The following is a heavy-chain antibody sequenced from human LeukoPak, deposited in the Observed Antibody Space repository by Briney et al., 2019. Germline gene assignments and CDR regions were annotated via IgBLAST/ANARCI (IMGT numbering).Heavy chain of an antibody. CDR2: IFYSGST. J-gene: IGHJ4*02. CDR1: GGSISSSSYY. CDR3: ARGWMYVGY. D-gene: IGHD2-8*01. V-gene: IGHV4-39*07. Sequence: SETLSLTCTVSGGSISSSSYYWGWIRQPPGRGLEWIGNIFYSGSTYYNPSLKSRVTISVDTSKNQFSLKLSSVTASDTAVYYCARGWMYVGYWGQGTLVTVSS.